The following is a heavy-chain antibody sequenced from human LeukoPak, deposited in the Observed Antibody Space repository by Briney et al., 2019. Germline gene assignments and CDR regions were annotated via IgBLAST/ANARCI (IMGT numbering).Heavy chain of an antibody. V-gene: IGHV3-64D*06. CDR2: ISSNGGST. Sequence: PGGSLRLSCSATGFTFSSYAMHWVRQAPGKGLEYVSAISSNGGSTYHADSVKGRFTISRDNSKNTLYLQMSSLRAEDTAVYYCVKDETYYGSGSYYNGFDYWGQGTLVTVSS. CDR3: VKDETYYGSGSYYNGFDY. D-gene: IGHD3-10*01. CDR1: GFTFSSYA. J-gene: IGHJ4*02.